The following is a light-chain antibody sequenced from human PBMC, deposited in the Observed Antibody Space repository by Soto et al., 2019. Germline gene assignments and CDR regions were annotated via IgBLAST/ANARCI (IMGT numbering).Light chain of an antibody. CDR1: QSISSW. V-gene: IGKV1-5*01. CDR3: QQYNSYSPKT. CDR2: DAS. J-gene: IGKJ1*01. Sequence: DIQMTQSPSTLSASVGDRVTITCRASQSISSWLAWYQQKPGKAPKLLIYDASSLESGVPSRFSGSGSGTEFTLTISSLQPDDFATYYCQQYNSYSPKTFGQGTKVDLK.